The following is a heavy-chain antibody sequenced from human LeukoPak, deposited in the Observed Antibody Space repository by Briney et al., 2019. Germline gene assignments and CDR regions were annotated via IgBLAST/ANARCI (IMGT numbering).Heavy chain of an antibody. J-gene: IGHJ4*02. V-gene: IGHV3-30*14. CDR1: GFTFSSYA. D-gene: IGHD2-15*01. Sequence: GGSLRLSCAASGFTFSSYAMHWVRQAPGKGLEWVAVISYDGSNKYYADSVKGRFTISRDNSKNTLYLQMNSLRAEDTAVYYCAGGGSPDYWGQGTLVTVSS. CDR3: AGGGSPDY. CDR2: ISYDGSNK.